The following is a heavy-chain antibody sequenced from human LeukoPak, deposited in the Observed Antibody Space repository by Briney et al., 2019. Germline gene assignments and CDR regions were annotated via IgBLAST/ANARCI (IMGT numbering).Heavy chain of an antibody. CDR1: GGSFSGYY. Sequence: PSETLSLTCAVYGGSFSGYYWSWIRQPPGKGLEWIGSIYYSGSTYYNPSLKSRVTISVDTSKNQFSLKLSSVTAADTAVYYCARRIGTSSGWYLSWGQGTLVTVSS. J-gene: IGHJ5*02. CDR2: IYYSGST. D-gene: IGHD6-19*01. CDR3: ARRIGTSSGWYLS. V-gene: IGHV4-34*01.